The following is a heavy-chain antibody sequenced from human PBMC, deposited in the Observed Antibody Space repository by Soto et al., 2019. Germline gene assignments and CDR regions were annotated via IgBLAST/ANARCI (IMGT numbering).Heavy chain of an antibody. Sequence: PSETLSLTCTVSGGSISSYYWSWIRQPPGKGLEWIGYIYYSGSTNYNPSLKSRVTTSVDTSKNQFSLKLSSVTAADTAVYYCARGGGKDYYYGMDFWGQGTTVTVSS. J-gene: IGHJ6*02. CDR3: ARGGGKDYYYGMDF. D-gene: IGHD2-15*01. CDR1: GGSISSYY. V-gene: IGHV4-59*12. CDR2: IYYSGST.